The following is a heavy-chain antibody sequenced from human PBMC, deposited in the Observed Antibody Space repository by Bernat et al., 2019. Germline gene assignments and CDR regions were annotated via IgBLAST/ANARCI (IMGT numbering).Heavy chain of an antibody. V-gene: IGHV3-23*04. Sequence: EVQLVESGGGLVQPGGSVRLSCTASGFTFSNYDMNWVRQAPGKGLEWVSVIVGGGGDSGYYADSVKGRFTISRDNSKNTLYLQMNSLRAEDTAVYYCPKPLGGFGEGGLDYWGQGTLVTVSS. CDR3: PKPLGGFGEGGLDY. CDR1: GFTFSNYD. CDR2: IVGGGGDSG. D-gene: IGHD3-16*01. J-gene: IGHJ4*02.